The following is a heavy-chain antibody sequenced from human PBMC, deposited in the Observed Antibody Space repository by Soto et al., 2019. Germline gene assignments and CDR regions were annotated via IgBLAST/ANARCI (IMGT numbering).Heavy chain of an antibody. Sequence: ASVKVSCKASGYTFTSYGISWVRQAPGQGLEWMGWISAYNGNTNYAQKLQGRVTMTTDTSTSTAYMELRSLRSDDKTVYYYARDKARITIFGVAQRDAFDIWGQGTMVTVSS. CDR2: ISAYNGNT. D-gene: IGHD3-3*01. J-gene: IGHJ3*02. V-gene: IGHV1-18*04. CDR1: GYTFTSYG. CDR3: ARDKARITIFGVAQRDAFDI.